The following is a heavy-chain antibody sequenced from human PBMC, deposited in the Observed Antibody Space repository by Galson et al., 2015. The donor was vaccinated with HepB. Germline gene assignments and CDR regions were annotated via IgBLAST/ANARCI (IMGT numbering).Heavy chain of an antibody. J-gene: IGHJ4*02. CDR3: ARATISFTMMVVVMSPNYFDY. D-gene: IGHD3-22*01. CDR1: GDSASSNIAA. V-gene: IGHV6-1*01. Sequence: CAISGDSASSNIAAWNWNRRSPSRGLERLGGTYYRIKCYSDYAESVKSRITINPDTSKNKLPLQLNSVTAKDTAVYYCARATISFTMMVVVMSPNYFDYWGQGTLVTVSS. CDR2: TYYRIKCYS.